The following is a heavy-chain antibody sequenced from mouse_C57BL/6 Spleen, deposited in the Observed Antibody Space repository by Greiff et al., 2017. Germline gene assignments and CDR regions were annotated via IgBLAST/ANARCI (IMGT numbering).Heavy chain of an antibody. V-gene: IGHV1-7*01. J-gene: IGHJ4*01. Sequence: QVQLQQSGAELAKPGASVKLSCKASGYTFTSYWMHWVKQRPGQGLEWIGYINPSSGYPKYNQKFKDKATLTADKSSSTAYMQLSSRTYEDSAVYYCARYRDGSSYGTYYYAMDYWGQGTSVTVSS. D-gene: IGHD1-1*01. CDR1: GYTFTSYW. CDR3: ARYRDGSSYGTYYYAMDY. CDR2: INPSSGYP.